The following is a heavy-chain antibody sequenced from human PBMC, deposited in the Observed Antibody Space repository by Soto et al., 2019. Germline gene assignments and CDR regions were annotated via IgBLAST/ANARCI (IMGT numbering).Heavy chain of an antibody. V-gene: IGHV3-33*08. Sequence: GGSLRLSCAASGFTFSSYGMHWVRQAPGKGLEWVAVIWYDGSNKYYADSVKGRFTISRDNSKNTLYLQMNSLRAEDTAVYYCARDGEDNWNYFDYWGQGTLVTVSS. CDR3: ARDGEDNWNYFDY. CDR2: IWYDGSNK. J-gene: IGHJ4*02. D-gene: IGHD1-20*01. CDR1: GFTFSSYG.